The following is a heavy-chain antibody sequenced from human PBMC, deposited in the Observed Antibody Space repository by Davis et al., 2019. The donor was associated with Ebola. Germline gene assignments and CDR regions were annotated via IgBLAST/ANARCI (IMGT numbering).Heavy chain of an antibody. CDR2: IIHSRRT. CDR3: ARGARYVSGGFDY. CDR1: GGSFSGYY. Sequence: MPSETLSLTCAVYGGSFSGYYWSWIRQPPGKGLEWIGEIIHSRRTNYNPSLESRVTISVDTSNNQFSLNLLSVTAADSAVYYCARGARYVSGGFDYWGQGTLVTVSS. V-gene: IGHV4-34*01. D-gene: IGHD6-19*01. J-gene: IGHJ4*02.